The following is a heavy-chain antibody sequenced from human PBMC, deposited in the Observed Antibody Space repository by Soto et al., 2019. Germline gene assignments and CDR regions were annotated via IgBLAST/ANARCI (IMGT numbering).Heavy chain of an antibody. CDR3: ARCLFSYGARFDP. D-gene: IGHD1-26*01. Sequence: QVQLQESGPGLVKPSETLSLTCTVSGGSISSYYWSWIRQPPGKGLEWIGYIYYSGSINYNPSLKSRVTISVDTSKTQFSLKLSSVTAADTAVYYCARCLFSYGARFDPWGQGTLVTVSS. J-gene: IGHJ5*02. V-gene: IGHV4-59*01. CDR2: IYYSGSI. CDR1: GGSISSYY.